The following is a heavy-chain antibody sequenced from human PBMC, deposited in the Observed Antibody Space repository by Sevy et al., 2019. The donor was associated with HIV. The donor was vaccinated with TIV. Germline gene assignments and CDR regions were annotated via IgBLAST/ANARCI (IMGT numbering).Heavy chain of an antibody. V-gene: IGHV4-61*02. CDR3: AGEYSSGWYQAFDV. CDR2: VHTSGGT. J-gene: IGHJ3*01. Sequence: SETLSLTCSISGGSSRSGTYYWSWIRQPAGKGLEWIGRVHTSGGTNYNPSHKSRVTISVDTSKNQFSLRLRSVTAADTAVYYCAGEYSSGWYQAFDVWGQGTMVTVSS. CDR1: GGSSRSGTYY. D-gene: IGHD6-13*01.